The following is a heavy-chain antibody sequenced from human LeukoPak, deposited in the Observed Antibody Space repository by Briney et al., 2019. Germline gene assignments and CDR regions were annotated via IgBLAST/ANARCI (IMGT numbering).Heavy chain of an antibody. Sequence: PGGSLRLSCAASGFTFSSYWMSWARQAPGKGLEWVANIKQDGSEKYYVDSVKGRFTISRDNAKNSLYLQMNSLRAEDTAVYYCARTSGSYQRLFDYWGQGTLVTVSS. CDR2: IKQDGSEK. J-gene: IGHJ4*02. CDR3: ARTSGSYQRLFDY. CDR1: GFTFSSYW. D-gene: IGHD1-26*01. V-gene: IGHV3-7*01.